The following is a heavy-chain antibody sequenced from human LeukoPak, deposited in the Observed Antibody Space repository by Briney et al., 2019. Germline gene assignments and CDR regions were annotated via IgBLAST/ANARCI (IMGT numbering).Heavy chain of an antibody. CDR3: ARENSGRYRGRYMDV. CDR1: GYTFTKYD. D-gene: IGHD1-26*01. V-gene: IGHV1-8*01. CDR2: MNPGSGNA. Sequence: EASVKVSCRASGYTFTKYDMNWLRQATGQGLEWMGWMNPGSGNAGYAQKFQGRVTMTRDTSTRTAYMELSSLRYEDTAVYYCARENSGRYRGRYMDVWGKGTTVTISS. J-gene: IGHJ6*03.